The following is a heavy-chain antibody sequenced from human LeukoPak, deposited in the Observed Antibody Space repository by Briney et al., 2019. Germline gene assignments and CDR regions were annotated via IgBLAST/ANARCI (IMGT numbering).Heavy chain of an antibody. CDR1: GGSISSYY. J-gene: IGHJ4*02. V-gene: IGHV4-59*01. Sequence: PSETLSLTCTVSGGSISSYYWSWIRQPPGKGLEWIGYIYYSGSTNYNPSLKSRVTISVDTSKNQFTLKLRSVTAADTAVYYCARDRIAAGLYDSWGQGTLVTVSS. CDR2: IYYSGST. CDR3: ARDRIAAGLYDS. D-gene: IGHD6-13*01.